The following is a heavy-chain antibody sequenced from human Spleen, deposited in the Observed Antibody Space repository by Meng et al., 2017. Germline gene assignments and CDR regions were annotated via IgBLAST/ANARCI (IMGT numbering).Heavy chain of an antibody. J-gene: IGHJ4*02. Sequence: QVQLQESGPGLVKPSQTLSLTCTVSGGSITSDSYYWSWIRQHPGKGLEWIGYIDYSGSSHYNPSLQSLATISVDTSKNQFSLKLSSVTAADSAVYYCASHPGHYYYDSSGYSSDYWGQGTLVTVSS. V-gene: IGHV4-31*01. CDR1: GGSITSDSYY. CDR3: ASHPGHYYYDSSGYSSDY. D-gene: IGHD3-22*01. CDR2: IDYSGSS.